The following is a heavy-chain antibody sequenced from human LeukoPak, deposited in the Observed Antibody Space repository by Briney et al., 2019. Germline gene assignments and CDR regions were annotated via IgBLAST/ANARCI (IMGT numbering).Heavy chain of an antibody. CDR3: ARAVGSSGYYYAGDAFDI. V-gene: IGHV4-39*07. J-gene: IGHJ3*02. D-gene: IGHD3-22*01. Sequence: SETLSLTCTVSGGSISSYYWGWIRQPPGKGLEWIGSIYYSGSTYYNPSLKSRVTISVDTSKNQFSLKLSSVTAADTAVYYCARAVGSSGYYYAGDAFDIWGXGTMVTVSS. CDR1: GGSISSYY. CDR2: IYYSGST.